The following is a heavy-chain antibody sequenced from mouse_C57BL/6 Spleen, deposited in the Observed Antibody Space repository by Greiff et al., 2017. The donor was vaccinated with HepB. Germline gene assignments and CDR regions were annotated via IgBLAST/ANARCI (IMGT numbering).Heavy chain of an antibody. CDR1: GFTFSDYG. Sequence: EVHLVESGGGLVKPGGSLKLSCAASGFTFSDYGMHWVRQAPEKGLEWVAYISSGSSTIYYADTVKGRFTISRDNAKNTLFLQMTSLRSEDTAMYYCANVITTVVAGEYPMDYWGQGTSVTVSS. CDR3: ANVITTVVAGEYPMDY. CDR2: ISSGSSTI. V-gene: IGHV5-17*01. J-gene: IGHJ4*01. D-gene: IGHD1-1*01.